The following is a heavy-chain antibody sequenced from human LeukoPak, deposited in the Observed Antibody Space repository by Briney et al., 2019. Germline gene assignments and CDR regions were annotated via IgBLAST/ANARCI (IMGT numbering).Heavy chain of an antibody. J-gene: IGHJ4*02. CDR3: ARAVSGSHAIDY. CDR1: GYSFASHW. V-gene: IGHV5-51*01. Sequence: GESLKISCKGSGYSFASHWIGWVRQMPGKGLEWMGIIYPGDSDTRYSPSFQGQVTISADKSFTTAYLQWSSLKASDTAMYYCARAVSGSHAIDYWGQGTLVTVSS. D-gene: IGHD1-26*01. CDR2: IYPGDSDT.